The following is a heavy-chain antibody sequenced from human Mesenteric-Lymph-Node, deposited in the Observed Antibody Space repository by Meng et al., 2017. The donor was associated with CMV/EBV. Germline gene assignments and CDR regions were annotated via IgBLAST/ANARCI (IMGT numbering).Heavy chain of an antibody. J-gene: IGHJ4*02. Sequence: GGSLRLSCAASGFTFSTYWMTWVRQVPGKGLEWVANIKPDGSLKNHVDSVKGRFTISRDNAKNLLYLQMNSLRAEDTAVYYCARIGTIAAPSDYWGQGTLVTVSS. CDR3: ARIGTIAAPSDY. V-gene: IGHV3-7*01. CDR2: IKPDGSLK. D-gene: IGHD2-21*01. CDR1: GFTFSTYW.